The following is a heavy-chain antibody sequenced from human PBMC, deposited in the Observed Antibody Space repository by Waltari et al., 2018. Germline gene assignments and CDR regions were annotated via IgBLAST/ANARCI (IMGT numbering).Heavy chain of an antibody. Sequence: EEQLVESGGGLVQPGGSLRLSCAASGFILSSYWMEWVRQAPGKGPGWVSRVNSDGRVTSYADSVKGRFTISRDNAKNMLYLQMNSLRPEDTALYYCARHGGDYAPYFYYGMDVWGQGTTVTVSS. CDR3: ARHGGDYAPYFYYGMDV. V-gene: IGHV3-74*01. CDR1: GFILSSYW. CDR2: VNSDGRVT. J-gene: IGHJ6*02. D-gene: IGHD4-17*01.